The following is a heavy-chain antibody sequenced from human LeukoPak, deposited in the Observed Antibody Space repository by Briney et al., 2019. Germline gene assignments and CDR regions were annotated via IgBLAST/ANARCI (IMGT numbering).Heavy chain of an antibody. J-gene: IGHJ5*02. CDR2: ISYDGSNK. CDR3: ARAASNWFDP. V-gene: IGHV3-30*03. Sequence: GGSLRLSCAASGFTFSSYGMHWVRQAPGMGLEWVAVISYDGSNKFYADSVKGRFTISRDNSKNTLYLQMNSLRAEDTAVYFCARAASNWFDPWGQGTLVTVSS. CDR1: GFTFSSYG.